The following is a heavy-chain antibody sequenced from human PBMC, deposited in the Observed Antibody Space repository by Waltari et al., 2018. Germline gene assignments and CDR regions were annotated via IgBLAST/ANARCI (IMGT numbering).Heavy chain of an antibody. D-gene: IGHD6-13*01. Sequence: EVQLLESGGGLVQPGGSLRLSCAASGFTFSSYTMSWVRQAPGKGLGWVSAMSGSGGSTYYADSVKGRFTISRDDSKNTLYLQMNSLRAEDTAVYYCAKVVSSSWYLDYWGQGTLVTVSS. V-gene: IGHV3-23*01. CDR1: GFTFSSYT. J-gene: IGHJ4*02. CDR3: AKVVSSSWYLDY. CDR2: MSGSGGST.